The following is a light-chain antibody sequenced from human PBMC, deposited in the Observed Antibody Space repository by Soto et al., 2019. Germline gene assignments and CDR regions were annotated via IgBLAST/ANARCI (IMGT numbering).Light chain of an antibody. Sequence: QSALTQPASVSGSPGQSITISCTGTSSDVGCYDYVSWYQQHPGKVPKLMIYDVSSRPSGVSNRFSGSKSGNTASLTISGLQAEDEADYYCSSYASSSTLVFGGGTKVTVL. J-gene: IGLJ2*01. CDR1: SSDVGCYDY. CDR2: DVS. V-gene: IGLV2-14*01. CDR3: SSYASSSTLV.